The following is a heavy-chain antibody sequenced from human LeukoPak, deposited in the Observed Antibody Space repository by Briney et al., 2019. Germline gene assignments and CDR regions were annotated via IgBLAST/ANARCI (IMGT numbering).Heavy chain of an antibody. CDR1: GGSISSYY. D-gene: IGHD3-10*01. Sequence: PSETLSLTCTVSGGSISSYYWSWIRQPPGKGLEWIGYIYYGGSTNYNPSLKSRVTISVDTSKNQFSLRLSSVTAADTAVYYCARHALRFGGNPPDIWGQGTMVTVSS. V-gene: IGHV4-59*08. CDR2: IYYGGST. CDR3: ARHALRFGGNPPDI. J-gene: IGHJ3*02.